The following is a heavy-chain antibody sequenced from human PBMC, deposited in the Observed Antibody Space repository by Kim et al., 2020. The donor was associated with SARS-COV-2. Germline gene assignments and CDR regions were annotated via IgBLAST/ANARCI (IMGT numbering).Heavy chain of an antibody. CDR3: ARDPENYDYIWGSYHY. J-gene: IGHJ4*02. Sequence: KFQGRVTITADESTSTAYMELSSLRSEDTAVYYCARDPENYDYIWGSYHYWGQGTLVTVSS. D-gene: IGHD3-16*02. V-gene: IGHV1-69*01.